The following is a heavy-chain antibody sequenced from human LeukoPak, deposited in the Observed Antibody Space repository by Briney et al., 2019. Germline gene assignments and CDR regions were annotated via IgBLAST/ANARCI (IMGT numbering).Heavy chain of an antibody. CDR1: GGTFSSYA. CDR3: AKDTHYYGSGSHFDY. Sequence: SVKVSCKASGGTFSSYAISWVRQAPGQGLEWMGRIIPILGIANYAQKFQGRVTITADKSTSTAYMELSSLRSEDTAVYYCAKDTHYYGSGSHFDYWGQGTLVTVSS. D-gene: IGHD3-10*01. J-gene: IGHJ4*02. CDR2: IIPILGIA. V-gene: IGHV1-69*04.